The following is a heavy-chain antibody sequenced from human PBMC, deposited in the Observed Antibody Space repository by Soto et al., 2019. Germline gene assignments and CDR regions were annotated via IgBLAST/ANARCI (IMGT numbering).Heavy chain of an antibody. V-gene: IGHV4-34*01. CDR2: MSHSGGT. D-gene: IGHD1-1*01. Sequence: QVQLQQWGAGLLKPSETLSLTCAVFGGSVNSGNYYWSWIRQPPGKGLEWIGEMSHSGGTHFNPSLESRVTISVDTSKYQSSLTMSSVTAADTALYYCARVERGTATTVVDAFDIWGPGTMVTVSS. CDR3: ARVERGTATTVVDAFDI. J-gene: IGHJ3*02. CDR1: GGSVNSGNYY.